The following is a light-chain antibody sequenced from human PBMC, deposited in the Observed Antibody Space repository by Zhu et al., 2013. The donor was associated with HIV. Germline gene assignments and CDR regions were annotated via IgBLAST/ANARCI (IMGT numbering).Light chain of an antibody. CDR1: QGISSY. CDR3: QQTKSYPFS. J-gene: IGKJ3*01. Sequence: AIQLTQSPSLLSASTGDRVTISCRMSQGISSYLAWYQQKPGKAPKRLIYAASSLHSGVPLRFRGSGSGTEFALTVYGLQPEDSATYYCQQTKSYPFSFGPGTKVDVK. V-gene: IGKV1D-8*02. CDR2: AAS.